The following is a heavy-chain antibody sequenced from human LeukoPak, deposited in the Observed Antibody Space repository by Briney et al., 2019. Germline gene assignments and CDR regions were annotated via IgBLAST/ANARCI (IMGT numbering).Heavy chain of an antibody. CDR1: GFAFSSYV. J-gene: IGHJ3*01. Sequence: GGSLRLSCAASGFAFSSYVMQWVRQAPGKGLEHVSIISSNGGSIIYADSVKGRFTISRDNSKNTLYLQMSSLRPEDTAIYYCWKAPYVVEAPAAFHVWGQGTMVTASS. D-gene: IGHD3-10*02. CDR3: WKAPYVVEAPAAFHV. V-gene: IGHV3-64D*06. CDR2: ISSNGGSI.